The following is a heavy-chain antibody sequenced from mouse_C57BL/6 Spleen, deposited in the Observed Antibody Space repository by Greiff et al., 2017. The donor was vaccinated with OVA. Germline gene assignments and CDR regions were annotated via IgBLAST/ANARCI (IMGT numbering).Heavy chain of an antibody. Sequence: QVQLQQSGAELVRPGASVTLSCKASGYTFTDYEMHWVKQTPVHGLEWIGAIDPETGGTAYNQKFKGKAILTADKSSSTAYMELRSLTSEDSAVYYCTRRLYYGSSYEFADWGQGTLVTVSA. V-gene: IGHV1-15*01. CDR3: TRRLYYGSSYEFAD. CDR2: IDPETGGT. D-gene: IGHD1-1*01. CDR1: GYTFTDYE. J-gene: IGHJ3*01.